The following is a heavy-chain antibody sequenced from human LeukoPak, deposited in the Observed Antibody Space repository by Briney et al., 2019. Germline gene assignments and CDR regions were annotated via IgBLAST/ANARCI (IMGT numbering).Heavy chain of an antibody. V-gene: IGHV4-38-2*02. J-gene: IGHJ3*02. CDR2: INHSGST. CDR3: ARSKRITMIVVVRPDAFDI. D-gene: IGHD3-22*01. Sequence: SETLSLTCSVSRYSISSGYYWAWIRQPPGKGLEWIGEINHSGSTNYNPSLKSRVTISVDTSKNQFSLKLSSVTAADTAVYYCARSKRITMIVVVRPDAFDIWGQGTMVTVSS. CDR1: RYSISSGYY.